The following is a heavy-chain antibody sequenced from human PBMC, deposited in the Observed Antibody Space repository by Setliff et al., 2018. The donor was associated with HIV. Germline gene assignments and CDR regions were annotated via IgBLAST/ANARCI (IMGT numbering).Heavy chain of an antibody. D-gene: IGHD4-17*01. CDR3: ARDFLRSGYFDS. Sequence: SETLSLTCTVSGDSLSSSSYYWGWIRQPPGKGLEWIGSIFYSGTTYYNPSLESRVTISVDTSRNQFSLKLTSVTAADTAVYFCARDFLRSGYFDSWGQGKLVTVSS. CDR2: IFYSGTT. J-gene: IGHJ4*02. CDR1: GDSLSSSSYY. V-gene: IGHV4-39*07.